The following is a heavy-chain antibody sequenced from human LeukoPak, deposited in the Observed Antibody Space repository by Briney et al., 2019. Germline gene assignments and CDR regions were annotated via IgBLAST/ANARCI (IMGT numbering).Heavy chain of an antibody. CDR3: ARAHGYCSGGSCTRAYNWFDP. V-gene: IGHV4-39*01. CDR2: IYYGGST. CDR1: GGSISSSDYY. Sequence: SETLSLTCTVSGGSISSSDYYWGWIRQPPGKGLEWIGSIYYGGSTYYNPSLKSRVTISVDTSMNQFSLKLSFVTTADTAVYYCARAHGYCSGGSCTRAYNWFDPWGQGTLVTVPS. J-gene: IGHJ5*02. D-gene: IGHD2-15*01.